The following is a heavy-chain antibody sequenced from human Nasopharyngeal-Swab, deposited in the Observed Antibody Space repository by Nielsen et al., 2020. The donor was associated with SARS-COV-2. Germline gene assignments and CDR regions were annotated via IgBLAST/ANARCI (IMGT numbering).Heavy chain of an antibody. D-gene: IGHD3-10*01. Sequence: SETLSLTCTVSGGSISSSSYYWGWIRQPPGKGLEWIGSIYYSGSTYYNPSLKSRVTISVDTSKNQFSLKLSSVTAADTAVYYCARSAHITMVRGVMVHYYYGMDVWGQGTTVTVSS. CDR2: IYYSGST. V-gene: IGHV4-39*07. J-gene: IGHJ6*02. CDR3: ARSAHITMVRGVMVHYYYGMDV. CDR1: GGSISSSSYY.